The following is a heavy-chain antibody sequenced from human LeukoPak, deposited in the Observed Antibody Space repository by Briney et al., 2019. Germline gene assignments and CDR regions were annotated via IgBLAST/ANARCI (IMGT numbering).Heavy chain of an antibody. D-gene: IGHD6-6*01. J-gene: IGHJ3*01. CDR2: IFYSGST. CDR3: ARHRPPGFDF. Sequence: SETLSLTCTVSGGSISSYYWSWIRQPPGKGLEWIGYIFYSGSTKYNPSLKSRVTISLDTPENQFSLKLSSVTAADTAVYYCARHRPPGFDFWGQGTMVTVSS. V-gene: IGHV4-59*08. CDR1: GGSISSYY.